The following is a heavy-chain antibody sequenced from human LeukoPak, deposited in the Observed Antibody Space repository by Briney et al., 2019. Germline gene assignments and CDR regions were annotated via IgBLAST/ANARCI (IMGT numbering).Heavy chain of an antibody. CDR2: IYYSGST. Sequence: SETLSLTCTVSGGSISSYYWSWIRQPPGKGLEWIGYIYYSGSTNYNPSLKSRVTISVDTSKNQFSLKLSSVTAADTAVYYCARAGYYYDSSGYYEGEYYFDYWGQGTLVTVSS. CDR3: ARAGYYYDSSGYYEGEYYFDY. J-gene: IGHJ4*02. D-gene: IGHD3-22*01. CDR1: GGSISSYY. V-gene: IGHV4-59*01.